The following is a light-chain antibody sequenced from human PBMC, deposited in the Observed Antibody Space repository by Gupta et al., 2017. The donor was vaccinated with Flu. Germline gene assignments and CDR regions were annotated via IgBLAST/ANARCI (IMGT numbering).Light chain of an antibody. CDR2: DVS. CDR1: SSDVGGYNY. V-gene: IGLV2-14*01. J-gene: IGLJ1*01. Sequence: QSALTQPASVPGSPGQSITISCTGTSSDVGGYNYVSWYQQHPGKVPKLMIYDVSNRPSGVSNRFSGSKSGNRASLTISGLQAEDEADYYCSSFTSSSTYVFETGTKVTVL. CDR3: SSFTSSSTYV.